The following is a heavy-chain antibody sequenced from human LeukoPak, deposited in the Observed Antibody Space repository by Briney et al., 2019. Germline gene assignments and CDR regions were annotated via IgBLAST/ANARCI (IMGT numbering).Heavy chain of an antibody. CDR1: GFTFSSYG. CDR2: INSDGSST. CDR3: ARVSSGSYFGYYYYYMDV. Sequence: GRSLRLSCAASGFTFSSYGMHLVRQAPGKGLVWVSRINSDGSSTSYADSVKGRFTISRDNAKNTLYLQMNSLRAEDTAVYYCARVSSGSYFGYYYYYMDVWGKGTTVTVSS. J-gene: IGHJ6*03. D-gene: IGHD1-26*01. V-gene: IGHV3-74*01.